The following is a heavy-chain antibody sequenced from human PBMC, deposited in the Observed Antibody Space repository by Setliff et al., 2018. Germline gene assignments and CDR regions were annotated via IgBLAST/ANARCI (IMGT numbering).Heavy chain of an antibody. J-gene: IGHJ5*02. CDR2: ISHSGST. V-gene: IGHV4-38-2*01. Sequence: PSETLSLTCAVSGYSINSDCFWGWIRQPPGKGLEWIGTISHSGSTSYNSSLKSRDTMSVDTSKNQFFLKLSSVTAADTAVYYCVRGFTIFGVVKLERWFDPWGQGALVTVSS. CDR3: VRGFTIFGVVKLERWFDP. D-gene: IGHD3-3*01. CDR1: GYSINSDCF.